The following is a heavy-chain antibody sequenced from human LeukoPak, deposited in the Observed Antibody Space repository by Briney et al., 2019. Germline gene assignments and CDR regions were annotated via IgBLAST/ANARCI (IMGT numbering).Heavy chain of an antibody. Sequence: SETLSPTCTVSGGSIRSSSYYWGWIRQPAGKGLEWIGSIYYSGSTYNNASLESRGTISVDTSKTHCSLKLNSVTAADTAVYFCARQVVAVAGTGHFDYWGQGTLVTVSS. CDR1: GGSIRSSSYY. J-gene: IGHJ4*02. D-gene: IGHD6-19*01. CDR3: ARQVVAVAGTGHFDY. CDR2: IYYSGST. V-gene: IGHV4-39*01.